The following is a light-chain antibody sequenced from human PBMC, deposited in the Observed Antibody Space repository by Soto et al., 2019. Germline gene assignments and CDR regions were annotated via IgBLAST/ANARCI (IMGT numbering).Light chain of an antibody. V-gene: IGLV2-14*01. CDR2: DVS. J-gene: IGLJ1*01. CDR3: SSYTSCSILEGV. Sequence: QSALTQPASVAGSPGQSITISCTGTSSYVGGYNYVSWYQQHPGKAPKLMIFDVSNRPSGVSNRFSGSKSGNTASLTISGLQAEDEADYYCSSYTSCSILEGVFGTGTDVPVL. CDR1: SSYVGGYNY.